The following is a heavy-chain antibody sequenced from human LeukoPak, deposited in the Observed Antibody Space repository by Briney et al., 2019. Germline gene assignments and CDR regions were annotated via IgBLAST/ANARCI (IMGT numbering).Heavy chain of an antibody. CDR3: ARASSSWYIEDWFDP. Sequence: ASVKVSCKASGYTFTGYYMHWVRQAPGQGLEWMGWINPNSGGTNYAQKFQGRVTMTRDTSISTAYVELSRLRSDDTAVYYCARASSSWYIEDWFDPWGQGTLVTVSS. J-gene: IGHJ5*02. V-gene: IGHV1-2*02. CDR2: INPNSGGT. CDR1: GYTFTGYY. D-gene: IGHD6-13*01.